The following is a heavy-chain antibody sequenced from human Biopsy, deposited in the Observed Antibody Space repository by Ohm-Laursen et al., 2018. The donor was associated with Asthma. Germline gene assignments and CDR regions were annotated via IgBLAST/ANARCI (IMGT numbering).Heavy chain of an antibody. J-gene: IGHJ6*02. D-gene: IGHD2-21*02. CDR3: ASYEVVTAILPMDV. V-gene: IGHV3-30*03. CDR1: GFSFSRYG. CDR2: ISFDGSNK. Sequence: LRLSCAASGFSFSRYGMHWVRQAPGKGLEWVAVISFDGSNKYYGDSVKGRFTIARDNSKNTVYLQMNSLRAEDTAVYYCASYEVVTAILPMDVWGQGTTVTVSS.